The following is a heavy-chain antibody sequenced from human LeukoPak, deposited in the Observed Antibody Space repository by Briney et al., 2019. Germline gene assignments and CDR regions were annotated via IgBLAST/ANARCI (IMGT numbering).Heavy chain of an antibody. D-gene: IGHD3-10*01. J-gene: IGHJ4*02. Sequence: GGSLRLSCAASGFTFSSYAMSWVRQAPGKGLEWVSAISGSGGSTYYADSVKGRFTISRDNSKNTLYLQMNSLRAEDTAVYYCARGEYYYGSGSSILLFDYWGQGTLVTVSS. CDR1: GFTFSSYA. CDR2: ISGSGGST. V-gene: IGHV3-23*01. CDR3: ARGEYYYGSGSSILLFDY.